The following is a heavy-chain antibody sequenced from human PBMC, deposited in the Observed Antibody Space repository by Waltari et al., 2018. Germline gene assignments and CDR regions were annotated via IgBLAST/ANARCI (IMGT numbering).Heavy chain of an antibody. J-gene: IGHJ4*02. D-gene: IGHD3-16*01. CDR1: GFSFGPYS. V-gene: IGHV3-21*01. CDR3: ASGGWGFYLGY. Sequence: EVQLVESGGGLVKPGGSLRLPCAASGFSFGPYSMNWVRQAPGKGLEWISSISADSSYRHYAESVKGRFTVSRDNAKNSLSLQINSLRAEDTAVYYCASGGWGFYLGYWGQGALVTVSS. CDR2: ISADSSYR.